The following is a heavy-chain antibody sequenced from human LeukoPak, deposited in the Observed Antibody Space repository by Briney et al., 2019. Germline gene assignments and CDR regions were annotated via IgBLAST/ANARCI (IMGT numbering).Heavy chain of an antibody. Sequence: ETLSLTCLVSGGSMKRSYWTWIRQAPGKGLEWIGNIGSSSNTNYSPSLKSRVTISLGTSKNQFSLRGTSVTAADRALYFCAKESSPAALPCMDAWGNWTLVTVSS. CDR2: IGSSSNT. J-gene: IGHJ6*03. D-gene: IGHD2-2*01. CDR3: AKESSPAALPCMDA. CDR1: GGSMKRSY. V-gene: IGHV4-59*01.